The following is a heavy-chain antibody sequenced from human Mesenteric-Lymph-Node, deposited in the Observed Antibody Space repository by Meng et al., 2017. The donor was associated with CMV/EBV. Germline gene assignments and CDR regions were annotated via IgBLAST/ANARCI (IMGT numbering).Heavy chain of an antibody. CDR2: INEDGSQK. Sequence: GESLKISCAASGFTFKNHWMSWARQAPGKGLEWVANINEDGSQKYYADSSKGRFTISRDNAKNSLYLQVISLRAEDTALYYCAKQLTGSAAWWFDPWGQGTVVTVSS. D-gene: IGHD1-1*01. J-gene: IGHJ5*02. V-gene: IGHV3-7*01. CDR1: GFTFKNHW. CDR3: AKQLTGSAAWWFDP.